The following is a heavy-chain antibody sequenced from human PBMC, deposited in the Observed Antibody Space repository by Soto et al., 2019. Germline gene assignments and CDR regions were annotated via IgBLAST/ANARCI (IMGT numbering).Heavy chain of an antibody. CDR3: ARSGGPGSYDY. Sequence: ASVKVSCKASGYTLTRCYMHWVRQAPGQGLEWMGIINPEGGGTSYAQKFQGRVTMTTDTSTGTVYMELSSLRSEDTALYYCARSGGPGSYDYWGQGTLVTVS. CDR1: GYTLTRCY. J-gene: IGHJ4*02. V-gene: IGHV1-46*01. CDR2: INPEGGGT. D-gene: IGHD3-10*01.